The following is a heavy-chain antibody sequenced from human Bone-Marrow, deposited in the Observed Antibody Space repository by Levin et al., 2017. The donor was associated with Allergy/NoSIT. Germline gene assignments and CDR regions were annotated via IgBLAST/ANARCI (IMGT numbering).Heavy chain of an antibody. D-gene: IGHD6-19*01. V-gene: IGHV3-15*07. Sequence: GESLKISCAASGFTFSNAWMNWVRQAPGKGLEWVGRIKSKTDGGTTDYAAPVKGRFTISRDDSKNTLYLQMNSLKTEDTAVYYCTTDMIVRWLVAFDYWGQGTLVTVSS. CDR2: IKSKTDGGTT. J-gene: IGHJ4*02. CDR3: TTDMIVRWLVAFDY. CDR1: GFTFSNAW.